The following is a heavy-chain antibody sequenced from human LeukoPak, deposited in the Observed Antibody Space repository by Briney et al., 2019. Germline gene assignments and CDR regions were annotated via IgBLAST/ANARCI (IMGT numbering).Heavy chain of an antibody. CDR3: ARGDKYSYGPGY. V-gene: IGHV1-3*01. CDR1: GYTFTSYA. J-gene: IGHJ4*02. Sequence: ASVKVSCKASGYTFTSYAMHWVRQAPGQRLEWMGWINAGNGNTKYSQKFQGRVTMTRDTSTSTVYMELSSLRSEDTAVYYCARGDKYSYGPGYWGQGTLVTVSS. D-gene: IGHD5-18*01. CDR2: INAGNGNT.